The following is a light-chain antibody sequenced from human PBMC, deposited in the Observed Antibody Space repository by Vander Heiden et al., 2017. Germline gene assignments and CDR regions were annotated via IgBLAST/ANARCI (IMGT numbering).Light chain of an antibody. J-gene: IGLJ1*01. Sequence: ELTQPPPTSVSPSQTAGITSSGAVLPSQYTYWYLPKPGQAPLVVIYTDSERHSGNLERFSGSSSGTTVTLTIRGGLPEDEADDYCKSTDSSGIYLPSVFGGGTKVTVI. CDR2: TDS. CDR1: VLPSQY. CDR3: KSTDSSGIYLPSV. V-gene: IGLV3-25*03.